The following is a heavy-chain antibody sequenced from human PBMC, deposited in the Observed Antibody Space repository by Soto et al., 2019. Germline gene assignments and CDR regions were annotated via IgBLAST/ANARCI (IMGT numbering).Heavy chain of an antibody. V-gene: IGHV2-5*02. D-gene: IGHD3-3*01. CDR1: GFSLTGSGVG. Sequence: QITLKESGPTLVKPTQTLTLTCTFSGFSLTGSGVGVGRIRQPPGKALEWLALIYWDDDKRYSPSLKSRLTITKDTSKNQVALTMTNMDPVDTATYYCARFLWSDTSLYYFDYWGQGTLVTVSS. CDR3: ARFLWSDTSLYYFDY. CDR2: IYWDDDK. J-gene: IGHJ4*02.